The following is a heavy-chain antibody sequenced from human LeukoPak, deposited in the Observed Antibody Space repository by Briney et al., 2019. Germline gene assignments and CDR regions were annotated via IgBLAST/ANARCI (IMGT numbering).Heavy chain of an antibody. J-gene: IGHJ3*02. CDR3: ARGETGYYYDSSGYYAVWDAFRI. CDR2: IIPLFGAT. Sequence: SVKVSCKASGGTFSNYAISWVRQAPGQGLEWMGRIIPLFGATHDAQKFQGRVTFSADKSTTTVYMELSSLRSEDTAVYFCARGETGYYYDSSGYYAVWDAFRIWGQGTMVTVSS. D-gene: IGHD3-22*01. CDR1: GGTFSNYA. V-gene: IGHV1-69*06.